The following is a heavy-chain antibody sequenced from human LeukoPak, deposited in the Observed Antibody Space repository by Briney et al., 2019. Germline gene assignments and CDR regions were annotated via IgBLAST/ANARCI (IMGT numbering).Heavy chain of an antibody. Sequence: SETLSLTCAVYGGSFSGYYWSWIRQPPGKGLEWIGEINHSGSTNYNPSLKSRVTISVDTSKNQFSLKLSSVTAEDTAVYYCASAPLLDYGGTLAPFRYWGQGTLVTVSS. CDR1: GGSFSGYY. D-gene: IGHD4-23*01. V-gene: IGHV4-34*01. CDR2: INHSGST. J-gene: IGHJ4*02. CDR3: ASAPLLDYGGTLAPFRY.